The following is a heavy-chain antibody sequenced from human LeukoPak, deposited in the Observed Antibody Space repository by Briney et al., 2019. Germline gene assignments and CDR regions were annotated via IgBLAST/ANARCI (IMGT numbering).Heavy chain of an antibody. D-gene: IGHD2-21*02. Sequence: SETLSLTCTVSGDSLNTYYWTWIRQTPGKELEWIGFVASSGTSNYNPSLKGRVVISIDTSKNQFSLALTSVTPADTAVYYCARVVRGVVTSNWFDPWGQGTLVSVSS. CDR1: GDSLNTYY. CDR3: ARVVRGVVTSNWFDP. V-gene: IGHV4-59*01. J-gene: IGHJ5*02. CDR2: VASSGTS.